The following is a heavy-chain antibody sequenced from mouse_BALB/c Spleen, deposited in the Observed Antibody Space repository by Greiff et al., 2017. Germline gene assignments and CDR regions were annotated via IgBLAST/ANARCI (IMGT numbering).Heavy chain of an antibody. J-gene: IGHJ4*01. CDR1: GFNIKDTY. CDR3: ARQLGLREAMDY. CDR2: IDPANGNT. Sequence: VHVKQSGAELVKPGASVKLSCTASGFNIKDTYMHWVKQRPEQGLEWIGRIDPANGNTKYDPKFQGKATITADTSSNTAYLQLSSLTSEDTAVYYCARQLGLREAMDYWGQGTSVTVSS. D-gene: IGHD3-1*01. V-gene: IGHV14-3*02.